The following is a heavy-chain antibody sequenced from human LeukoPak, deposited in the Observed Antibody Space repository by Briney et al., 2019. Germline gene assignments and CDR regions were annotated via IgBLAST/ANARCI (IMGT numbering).Heavy chain of an antibody. CDR1: GGYISGYY. Sequence: PSETLSLTCTVSGGYISGYYWSWIRQPPGKGLEWIGYIYYSGSTNYNPSLKSRVTISVDTSKNQFSLKLSSVTAADTAVYYCARSLNDYGDLDYWGQGTLVTVSS. CDR3: ARSLNDYGDLDY. J-gene: IGHJ4*02. CDR2: IYYSGST. D-gene: IGHD4-17*01. V-gene: IGHV4-59*08.